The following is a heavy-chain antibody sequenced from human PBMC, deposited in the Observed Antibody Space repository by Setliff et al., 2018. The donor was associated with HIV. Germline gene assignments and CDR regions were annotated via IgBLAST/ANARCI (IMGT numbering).Heavy chain of an antibody. CDR1: GGTFSNYA. Sequence: SVKVSCKASGGTFSNYAFSWVRQAPGQGLEWMGGIIPLFGTANYAQNFQGRVAITADASTSTAYKELSSLRSEDTAMYYCARDRHHYDSSGFDAFDLWGQGTMVTVSS. D-gene: IGHD3-22*01. J-gene: IGHJ3*01. CDR3: ARDRHHYDSSGFDAFDL. V-gene: IGHV1-69*13. CDR2: IIPLFGTA.